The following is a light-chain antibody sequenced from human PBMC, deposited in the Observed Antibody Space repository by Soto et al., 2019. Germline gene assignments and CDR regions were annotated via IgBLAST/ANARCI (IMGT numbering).Light chain of an antibody. J-gene: IGKJ1*01. CDR2: KAS. V-gene: IGKV1-5*03. CDR1: QSISSW. CDR3: QQYNSPWT. Sequence: DIQMTQSPSTRSASVGDRVTITCLASQSISSWLAWYQQKPGKAPKLLIYKASSLESGVPSRFSGSGSGTEFTLTISSLQPDDFATYYCQQYNSPWTFGQGTKVEIK.